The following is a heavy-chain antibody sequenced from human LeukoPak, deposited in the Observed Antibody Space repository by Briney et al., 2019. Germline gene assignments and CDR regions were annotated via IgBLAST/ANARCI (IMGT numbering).Heavy chain of an antibody. V-gene: IGHV3-33*01. D-gene: IGHD1-26*01. J-gene: IGHJ4*02. Sequence: GGSLRLSCAASGFTFSSYGMHWVRQAPGKGLEWVAVIWYDGSNKYYADSVKGRFTIPRDNSKNTLYLQMNSLRAEDTAVYYCARLGWELGNWDYWGQGTLVTVSS. CDR3: ARLGWELGNWDY. CDR2: IWYDGSNK. CDR1: GFTFSSYG.